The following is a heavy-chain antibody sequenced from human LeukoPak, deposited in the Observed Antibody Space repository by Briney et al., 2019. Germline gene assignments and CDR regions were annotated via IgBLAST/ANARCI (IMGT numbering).Heavy chain of an antibody. J-gene: IGHJ3*02. CDR2: INPNSGGT. CDR1: GYTFTSYY. CDR3: ARDLGWQWLVLSNAFDI. D-gene: IGHD6-19*01. Sequence: ASVKVSCKASGYTFTSYYMHWVRQAPGQGLEWMGWINPNSGGTNYAQKFQGRVTMTRDTSISTAYMELSRLRSDDTAVYYCARDLGWQWLVLSNAFDIWGQGTMVTVSS. V-gene: IGHV1-2*02.